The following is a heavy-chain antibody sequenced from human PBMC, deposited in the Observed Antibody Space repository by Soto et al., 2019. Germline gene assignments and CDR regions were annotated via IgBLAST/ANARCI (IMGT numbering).Heavy chain of an antibody. CDR2: INHSGST. CDR3: ARGSTVYGGGYNWFDP. CDR1: GGSFSGYY. J-gene: IGHJ5*02. D-gene: IGHD4-17*01. Sequence: QVQLQQWGAGLLKPSETLSLTCAVYGGSFSGYYWSWIRQPPGKGLEWIGEINHSGSTNYNPSLKSRVTISVDASTNQFSLKLSSVTAADTAVYYCARGSTVYGGGYNWFDPWGQGTLVTVSS. V-gene: IGHV4-34*01.